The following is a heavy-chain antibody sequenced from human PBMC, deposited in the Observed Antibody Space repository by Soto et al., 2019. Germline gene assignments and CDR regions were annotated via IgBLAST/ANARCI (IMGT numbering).Heavy chain of an antibody. CDR3: ARDLPYIVVVVAASPFDY. CDR1: GYTFTSYG. Sequence: ASVKVSCKASGYTFTSYGISWLLQAPGQGLEWMGWISAYNGNTNYAQKLQGRVTMTTDTSTSTAYMELRSLRSDDTAVYYCARDLPYIVVVVAASPFDYWGQGTQVTVSS. CDR2: ISAYNGNT. D-gene: IGHD2-15*01. J-gene: IGHJ4*02. V-gene: IGHV1-18*01.